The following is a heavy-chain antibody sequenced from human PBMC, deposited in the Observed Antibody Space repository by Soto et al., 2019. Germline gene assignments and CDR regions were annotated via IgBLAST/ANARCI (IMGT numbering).Heavy chain of an antibody. CDR1: GGSFSGYY. CDR3: ARASSYYGSGSYYNRAAAFDI. Sequence: QAQLQQWGAGLLKPSETLSLTCAVYGGSFSGYYWSWIRQPPGKGLEWIGEINHSGSTNYNPSLKSPVTISVDTSKNQFSLKLRSVTAADTAVYYCARASSYYGSGSYYNRAAAFDIWGQGTMVTVSS. CDR2: INHSGST. D-gene: IGHD3-10*01. V-gene: IGHV4-34*01. J-gene: IGHJ3*02.